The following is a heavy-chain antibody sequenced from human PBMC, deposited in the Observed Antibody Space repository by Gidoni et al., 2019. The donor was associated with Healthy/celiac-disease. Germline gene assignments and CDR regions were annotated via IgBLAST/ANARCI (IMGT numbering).Heavy chain of an antibody. J-gene: IGHJ6*03. Sequence: QVQLVQSGAEVKKPGASVKVSCKASGYTFPSYAIHWVRQAPGQRLEWMGWINAGNGNTKYSQKFQGRVTITRDTSASTAYMELSSLRSEDTAVYYCARDLGARPYYYYYMDVWGKGTTVTVSS. V-gene: IGHV1-3*01. CDR1: GYTFPSYA. D-gene: IGHD6-6*01. CDR2: INAGNGNT. CDR3: ARDLGARPYYYYYMDV.